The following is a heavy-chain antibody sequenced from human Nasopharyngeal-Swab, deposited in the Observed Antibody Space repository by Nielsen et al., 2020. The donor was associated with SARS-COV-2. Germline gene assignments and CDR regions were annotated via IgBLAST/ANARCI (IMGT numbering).Heavy chain of an antibody. D-gene: IGHD3-16*01. CDR2: ISSSSSYI. CDR1: GFTFSSYS. CDR3: ARAAFGGTFYYYYGMDV. Sequence: GGSLRLSCAASGFTFSSYSMNWVRQAPGKGLEWVSSISSSSSYIYYADSVKGRFTISRENAKNSLYLQMNSLRAGDTAVYYCARAAFGGTFYYYYGMDVWGQGTTVTVSS. J-gene: IGHJ6*02. V-gene: IGHV3-21*01.